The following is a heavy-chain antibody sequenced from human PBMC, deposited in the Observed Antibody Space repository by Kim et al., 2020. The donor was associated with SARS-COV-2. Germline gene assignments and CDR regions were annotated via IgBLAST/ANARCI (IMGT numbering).Heavy chain of an antibody. D-gene: IGHD1-1*01. CDR3: ANFGYDWNDSD. CDR2: IDNYGTFI. V-gene: IGHV3-74*01. J-gene: IGHJ4*02. Sequence: GGSLRLSCAASEFTFNRYWVHWVRQRPGKGLEWVSRIDNYGTFISYADSVRGRFTISRDSAKNTLYLQMNSLRAEDTAVYFCANFGYDWNDSDWGQGSLVVVSS. CDR1: EFTFNRYW.